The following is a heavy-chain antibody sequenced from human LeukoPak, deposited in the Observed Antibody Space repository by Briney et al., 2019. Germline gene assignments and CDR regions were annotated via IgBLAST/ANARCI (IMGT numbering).Heavy chain of an antibody. CDR3: ARLTDWFDP. Sequence: SETLSLTCTVSGGSISSYYWSWLRQPPGKGLEWIGYIYYSGSTNYNPSLKSRVTISVDTSKNQFSLELSAVTAADTAVYYCARLTDWFDPWGQRTLVTVSS. CDR2: IYYSGST. J-gene: IGHJ5*02. CDR1: GGSISSYY. V-gene: IGHV4-59*01.